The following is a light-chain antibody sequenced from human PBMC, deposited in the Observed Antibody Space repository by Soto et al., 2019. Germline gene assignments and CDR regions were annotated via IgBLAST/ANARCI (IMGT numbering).Light chain of an antibody. Sequence: EIVMTQSPATLSVSPGERATLSCRASQSVRSNLAWYQQKPGQAPRLLIYGASTRATGIPARFSGSGYGTEFTLTISSLQSEDFAVSYCQPTWTFGQGTKVEIK. V-gene: IGKV3-15*01. J-gene: IGKJ1*01. CDR1: QSVRSN. CDR3: QPTWT. CDR2: GAS.